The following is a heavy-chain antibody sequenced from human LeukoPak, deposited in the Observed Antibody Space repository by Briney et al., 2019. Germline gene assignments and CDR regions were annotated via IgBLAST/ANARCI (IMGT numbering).Heavy chain of an antibody. CDR2: INHSGTT. CDR1: GGSFSGYY. Sequence: PSETLSLTCAVYGGSFSGYYWSWIRQPPGKGLEWIGEINHSGTTNYNPSLKSRVTMSVGTSKNQFSLKLSSVTAADTAVYYCARGIPAAIRDYYYYYMDVWGKGTTVTVSS. D-gene: IGHD2-2*01. CDR3: ARGIPAAIRDYYYYYMDV. V-gene: IGHV4-34*01. J-gene: IGHJ6*03.